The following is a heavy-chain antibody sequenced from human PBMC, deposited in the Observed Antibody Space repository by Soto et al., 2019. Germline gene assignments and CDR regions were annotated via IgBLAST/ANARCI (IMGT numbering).Heavy chain of an antibody. D-gene: IGHD1-1*01. J-gene: IGHJ4*02. CDR3: ARDRGMATTYFDY. CDR1: GFTFSSYG. V-gene: IGHV3-33*01. Sequence: QVQLVESGGGVVQPGRSLRLSCAASGFTFSSYGMHWVRQAPGKGLEWVAVIWYDGSNKYYADSVKGRFTISRDNSKNTLYLQMNSLRAEDTAVYYCARDRGMATTYFDYWGQGTLVTVSS. CDR2: IWYDGSNK.